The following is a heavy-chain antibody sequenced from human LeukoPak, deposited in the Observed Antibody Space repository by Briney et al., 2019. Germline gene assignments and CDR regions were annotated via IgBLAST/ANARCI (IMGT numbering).Heavy chain of an antibody. CDR2: ISSSTYI. CDR1: GFTFSRDS. V-gene: IGHV3-21*01. J-gene: IGHJ3*02. CDR3: ARGGGYSGYDLDAFDI. D-gene: IGHD5-12*01. Sequence: GGSLRLSCAASGFTFSRDSMNWVRQAPGKGLEWDSSISSSTYIYYADSVKGRFTISRNNAKNSLHLQMNSLRAEDTAVYYCARGGGYSGYDLDAFDIWGQGTMVTVSS.